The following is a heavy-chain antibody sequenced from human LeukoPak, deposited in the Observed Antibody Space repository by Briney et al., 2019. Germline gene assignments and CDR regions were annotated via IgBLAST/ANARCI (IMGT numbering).Heavy chain of an antibody. Sequence: ASVKVSCKVSGYTLTELSMQWVRQAPGKGLEWMGGFDPEDGETIYAQKFQGRVTMTEDTSTDTAYMELSSLRSEDTAVYYCARVDGGNDGGDYWGQGTLVTVSS. J-gene: IGHJ4*02. CDR1: GYTLTELS. CDR2: FDPEDGET. D-gene: IGHD4-23*01. V-gene: IGHV1-24*01. CDR3: ARVDGGNDGGDY.